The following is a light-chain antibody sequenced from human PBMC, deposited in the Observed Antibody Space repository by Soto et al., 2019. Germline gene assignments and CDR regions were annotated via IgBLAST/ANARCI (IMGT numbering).Light chain of an antibody. V-gene: IGKV1-27*01. J-gene: IGKJ2*01. CDR1: QGIGNY. Sequence: DIQMTQSPSSLSASVGDRVTISCRASQGIGNYLAWYQQKPGKVPELLIYDASTLQLGVPSRFSGSRSGTDFTLTISSLQPEDAATYCCQEYTGAPYTFGQGTKLEIK. CDR2: DAS. CDR3: QEYTGAPYT.